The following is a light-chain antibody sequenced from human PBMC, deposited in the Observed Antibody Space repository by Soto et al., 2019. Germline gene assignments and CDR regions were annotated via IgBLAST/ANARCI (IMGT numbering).Light chain of an antibody. J-gene: IGKJ3*01. CDR3: QQRSSWPAT. CDR1: RSGSSN. V-gene: IGKV3-15*01. CDR2: GAS. Sequence: EIVMTQSPATLSLSPGERATLSCSANRSGSSNLAWYQQKPGQAPRLLIYGASTRATGIPARFSGSGSGTEFTLNISSLQSEDFAVYYCQQRSSWPATFGPGTKVDIK.